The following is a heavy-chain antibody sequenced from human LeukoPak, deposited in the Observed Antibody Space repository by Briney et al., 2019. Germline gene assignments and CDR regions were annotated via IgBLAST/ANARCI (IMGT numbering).Heavy chain of an antibody. V-gene: IGHV3-7*01. CDR3: ARDRAYSSFDY. Sequence: GESLRLSCAASGFIFDNSWMNWVRQAPGKGLEWVASINPDDSVKYYVDSVRGRFTISRDNAKNSLYLQMSSLRAEDTAVYYCARDRAYSSFDYWGQGTLVTVSS. CDR1: GFIFDNSW. J-gene: IGHJ4*02. D-gene: IGHD5-18*01. CDR2: INPDDSVK.